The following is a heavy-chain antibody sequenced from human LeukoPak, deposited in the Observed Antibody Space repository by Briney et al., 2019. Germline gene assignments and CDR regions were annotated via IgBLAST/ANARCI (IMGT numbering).Heavy chain of an antibody. CDR3: ARLKYAHITMIRGGGYYMDV. CDR2: INHSGST. V-gene: IGHV4-34*01. CDR1: GGSFSDYY. Sequence: PSETLSLTCAVYGGSFSDYYWSWIRQPPGKGLEWIGEINHSGSTNYNPSLKSRVTISVDTSKNQFSLKLSSVTAADTAVFYCARLKYAHITMIRGGGYYMDVWGKGTTVTISS. J-gene: IGHJ6*03. D-gene: IGHD3-10*01.